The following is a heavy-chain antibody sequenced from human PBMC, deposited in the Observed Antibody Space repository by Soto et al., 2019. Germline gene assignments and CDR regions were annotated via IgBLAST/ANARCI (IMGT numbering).Heavy chain of an antibody. CDR1: SGSFSGHF. Sequence: SETLSLTCAVYSGSFSGHFWSWIRQPPGKGLEWIGEINLAGGTNYNPSLKSRVTISIDKSNNQFFLKLTSVTAADKAVYYCARNQRIFDILTGYYKGPFASRAQGTLVPVSS. V-gene: IGHV4-34*01. CDR3: ARNQRIFDILTGYYKGPFAS. J-gene: IGHJ5*01. D-gene: IGHD3-9*01. CDR2: INLAGGT.